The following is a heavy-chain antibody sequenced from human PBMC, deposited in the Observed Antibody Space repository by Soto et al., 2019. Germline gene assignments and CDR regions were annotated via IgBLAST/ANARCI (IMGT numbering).Heavy chain of an antibody. Sequence: EVQLLESGGDLVQPGGSLRLSCAVSGFTFSSYGMRWVRQAQGQGLEWVSSISHSGNTYYSDSVKGRFTISRDNSKNTLYLQMDSLRAEDTATYYCAKLLHNSHYNVMDVWGRGTTVTVSS. J-gene: IGHJ6*02. CDR2: ISHSGNT. CDR1: GFTFSSYG. CDR3: AKLLHNSHYNVMDV. D-gene: IGHD1-1*01. V-gene: IGHV3-23*01.